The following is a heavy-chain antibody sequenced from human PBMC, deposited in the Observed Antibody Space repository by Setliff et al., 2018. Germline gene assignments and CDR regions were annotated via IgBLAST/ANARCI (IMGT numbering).Heavy chain of an antibody. Sequence: PGGSLRLSCAASGFSFSDYYMRWIRQAPGKGLEWVGRSKSKSYGGTADFAAPVKGRFTISREDSKNTMSLQMNILKTADTAVYFCATRLGGFWGQGTLVTVSS. CDR3: ATRLGGF. CDR1: GFSFSDYY. CDR2: SKSKSYGGTA. J-gene: IGHJ4*02. D-gene: IGHD2-15*01. V-gene: IGHV3-15*01.